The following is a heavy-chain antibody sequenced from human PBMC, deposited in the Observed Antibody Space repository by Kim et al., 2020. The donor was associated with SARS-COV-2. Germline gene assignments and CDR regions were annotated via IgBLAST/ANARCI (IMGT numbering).Heavy chain of an antibody. Sequence: GGSLRLSCAASCFTFSSYDMHWVRQATGKGLEWVSAIGTAGDTYYQGSVKGRFTISRENAKNSLYLQMNSLRAGDTAVYYCARRRSGTTWDAFDIWGQGTMVTVSS. V-gene: IGHV3-13*01. J-gene: IGHJ3*02. D-gene: IGHD3-10*01. CDR2: IGTAGDT. CDR1: CFTFSSYD. CDR3: ARRRSGTTWDAFDI.